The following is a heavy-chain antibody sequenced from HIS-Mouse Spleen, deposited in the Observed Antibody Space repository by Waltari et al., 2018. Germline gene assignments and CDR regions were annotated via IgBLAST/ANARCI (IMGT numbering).Heavy chain of an antibody. D-gene: IGHD3-10*01. V-gene: IGHV3-53*02. CDR3: ARHYYYGSGSYYFDY. CDR2: IYSGGST. CDR1: GFTVSSNY. Sequence: EVQLVETGGGLIQPGGSLRLSCAASGFTVSSNYMSWVRQAPGKGRGWVSVIYSGGSTNYADSVKGRFTISRDNSKNTLYLQMNSLRAEDTAVYYCARHYYYGSGSYYFDYWGQGTLVTVSS. J-gene: IGHJ4*02.